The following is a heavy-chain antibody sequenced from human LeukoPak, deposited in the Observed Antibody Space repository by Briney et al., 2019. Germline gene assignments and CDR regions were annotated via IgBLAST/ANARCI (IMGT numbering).Heavy chain of an antibody. Sequence: GGSLRLSCAASGFTFSDYYMSWIRQAPGKGLEWVSYISSSGSTIYYADSVKGRFTISRDNAKNSLYLQMNSLRAEDTAVYYCAREVGYCSGGSCPSTDAFDIWGQGTMVTVSS. D-gene: IGHD2-15*01. V-gene: IGHV3-11*01. CDR2: ISSSGSTI. CDR3: AREVGYCSGGSCPSTDAFDI. CDR1: GFTFSDYY. J-gene: IGHJ3*02.